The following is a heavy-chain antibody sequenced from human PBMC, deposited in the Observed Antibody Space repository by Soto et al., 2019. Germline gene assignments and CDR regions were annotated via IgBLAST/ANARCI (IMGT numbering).Heavy chain of an antibody. CDR3: ARNTSRTSGAFDF. CDR1: GLSIRSGSY. D-gene: IGHD1-26*01. J-gene: IGHJ4*02. Sequence: PSETLSLTCAVSGLSIRSGSYWGWIRQPPGKGLEWIGSIYNSVSTHYNPSLKSRVTGALDTSKNQFSLKLSSVTAADTALYYCARNTSRTSGAFDFWGQGILVTVS. V-gene: IGHV4-38-2*01. CDR2: IYNSVST.